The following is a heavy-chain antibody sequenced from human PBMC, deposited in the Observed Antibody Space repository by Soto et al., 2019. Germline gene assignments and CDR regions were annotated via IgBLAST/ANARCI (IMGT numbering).Heavy chain of an antibody. J-gene: IGHJ4*02. CDR1: GGSISGSNFY. CDR3: ETHLTLGYCTNGVCQDY. D-gene: IGHD2-8*01. V-gene: IGHV4-39*01. Sequence: PSETLSLTCTVSGGSISGSNFYWGWIRQPPGKGLEWIGSIYDSGATYYNPSLNSRLTLSVDTSKNQFSLTLRSVTAADTAVYYCETHLTLGYCTNGVCQDYWGQGTLVTVS. CDR2: IYDSGAT.